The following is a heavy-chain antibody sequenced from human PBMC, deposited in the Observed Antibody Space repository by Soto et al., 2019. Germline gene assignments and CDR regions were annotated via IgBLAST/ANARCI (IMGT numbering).Heavy chain of an antibody. J-gene: IGHJ6*01. D-gene: IGHD2-2*01. V-gene: IGHV5-51*01. CDR1: GYSFTSYW. Sequence: GESLKISCKGSGYSFTSYWIGWVRQMPGKGLEWMGIIYPGDSDTRYSPSFQGQVTISADKSISTAYLQWSSLKASDTAMYYCARLKPCSSTSVRCYCDGMDFWRRGTTVTVSA. CDR2: IYPGDSDT. CDR3: ARLKPCSSTSVRCYCDGMDF.